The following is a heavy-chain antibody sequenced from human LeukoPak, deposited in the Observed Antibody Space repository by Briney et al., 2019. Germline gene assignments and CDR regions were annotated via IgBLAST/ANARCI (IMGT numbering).Heavy chain of an antibody. D-gene: IGHD2-15*01. J-gene: IGHJ4*02. CDR3: AKDIGFFSHDS. CDR1: GFTFSGFW. V-gene: IGHV3-7*01. CDR2: IDRDGRET. Sequence: PGGSLRLSCAASGFTFSGFWMSWVRQAPGRGQEWVANIDRDGRETKYVDSVKGRLTISRDNARNLVYLQMNGLRAEDTAVYYCAKDIGFFSHDSWGQGTLVTVSS.